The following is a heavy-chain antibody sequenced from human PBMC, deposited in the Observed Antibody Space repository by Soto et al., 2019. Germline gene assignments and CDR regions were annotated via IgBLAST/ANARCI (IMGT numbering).Heavy chain of an antibody. D-gene: IGHD3-10*01. Sequence: ASVKVSCKASGYTFTSYGISWVRQAPGQGLEWMGWISAYNGNTNYAQKLQGRVTMTTDTSTSTAYMELRSLRSDDTAVYYCAIPRPPLWFGESRTHYYYYYGTDVWRHGTPVTSP. V-gene: IGHV1-18*01. CDR1: GYTFTSYG. CDR2: ISAYNGNT. CDR3: AIPRPPLWFGESRTHYYYYYGTDV. J-gene: IGHJ6*02.